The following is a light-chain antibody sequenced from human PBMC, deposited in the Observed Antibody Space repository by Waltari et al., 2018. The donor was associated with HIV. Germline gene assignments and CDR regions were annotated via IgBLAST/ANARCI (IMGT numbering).Light chain of an antibody. CDR2: SNN. J-gene: IGLJ1*01. Sequence: QSVLAQPPSASGTPGQRVTISCSGSTSNIGGNTVSWYQQLPGTAPKLLIYSNNQRPAGAPAEFTGSRSVTSASLVVSGQQAEDEADYDCAAWNDRLTGDAFGPVAMVTVL. CDR3: AAWNDRLTGDA. CDR1: TSNIGGNT. V-gene: IGLV1-44*01.